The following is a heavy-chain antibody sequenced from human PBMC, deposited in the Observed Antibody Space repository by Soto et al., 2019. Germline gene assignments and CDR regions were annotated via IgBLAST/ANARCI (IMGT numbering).Heavy chain of an antibody. J-gene: IGHJ6*02. CDR1: GFTFSGSS. D-gene: IGHD1-1*01. V-gene: IGHV3-21*06. CDR3: ASGKSRAYYYYYGMDV. Sequence: GGSLRLSCAASGFTFSGSSMTWVRQAPGKGLEWVSFISSSSNYIYYADSVKGRFTISRDNANNSLYLQMNSLSAEDTAVYYCASGKSRAYYYYYGMDVWGQGTTVTVSS. CDR2: ISSSSNYI.